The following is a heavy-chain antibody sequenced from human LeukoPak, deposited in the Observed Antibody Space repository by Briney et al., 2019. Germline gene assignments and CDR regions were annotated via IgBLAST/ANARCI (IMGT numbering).Heavy chain of an antibody. CDR3: ARGGSWGEPRPFDY. J-gene: IGHJ4*02. D-gene: IGHD3-16*01. CDR2: IYYSGST. V-gene: IGHV4-39*07. Sequence: SETLSLTCTVSGGSISSSSYYWGWIRQPPGKGLEWIGSIYYSGSTTYNPSVKSRITISLDTSKKQISLKLRSVTAADTAVYYCARGGSWGEPRPFDYWGQGSLVTVSS. CDR1: GGSISSSSYY.